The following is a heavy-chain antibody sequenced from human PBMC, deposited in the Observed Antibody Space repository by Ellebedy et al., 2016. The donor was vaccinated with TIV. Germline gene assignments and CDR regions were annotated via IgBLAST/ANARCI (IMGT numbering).Heavy chain of an antibody. CDR2: IKQDGSEK. V-gene: IGHV3-7*01. J-gene: IGHJ4*02. D-gene: IGHD6-19*01. CDR3: ARDQWLGRAYYFDS. Sequence: GGSLRLSCGASGFTFSNYWMTWVRQAPGKGLEWVANIKQDGSEKYYVDSVKGRFFISRDNAKNSLYLQMNSLRPEDTAVYYCARDQWLGRAYYFDSWGQGTLVTVSS. CDR1: GFTFSNYW.